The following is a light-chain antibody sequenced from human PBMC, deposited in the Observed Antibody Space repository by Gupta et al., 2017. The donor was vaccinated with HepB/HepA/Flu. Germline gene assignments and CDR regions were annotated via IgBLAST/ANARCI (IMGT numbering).Light chain of an antibody. Sequence: IVLTQSPATLSVSPGESATLSCRASQNIGTDLAWYRQRPGQTPTILIYHGTNRATGAPARFSGSGSGTEFTLAISSLQSDDFAIYYCLQYNSWPRTFGQGTKVEIK. V-gene: IGKV3-15*01. CDR2: HGT. CDR1: QNIGTD. J-gene: IGKJ1*01. CDR3: LQYNSWPRT.